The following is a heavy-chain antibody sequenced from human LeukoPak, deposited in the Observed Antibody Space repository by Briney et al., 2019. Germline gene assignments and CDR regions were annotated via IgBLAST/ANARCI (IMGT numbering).Heavy chain of an antibody. CDR2: IGTSDVT. Sequence: PGGSLRLSCAASGFTFSSYDMHWVRQPPGKGLEWASAIGTSDVTYYPDSVKGRFTISREDAKNSLYLQMNSLRAGDTAVYYCAARYCSNVVCYPLDYWGQGILVTVSS. CDR1: GFTFSSYD. CDR3: AARYCSNVVCYPLDY. V-gene: IGHV3-13*01. D-gene: IGHD2-8*01. J-gene: IGHJ4*02.